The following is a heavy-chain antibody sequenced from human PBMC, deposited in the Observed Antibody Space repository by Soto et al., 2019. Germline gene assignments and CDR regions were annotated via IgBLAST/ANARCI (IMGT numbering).Heavy chain of an antibody. J-gene: IGHJ4*02. CDR2: ISYDGSNK. CDR1: GFTFSSYA. V-gene: IGHV3-30-3*01. Sequence: GGSLRLSCAASGFTFSSYAMHWVRQAPGKGLEWVAVISYDGSNKYYADSVKGRFTISRDNSKNTLYLQMNSLRAEDTAVYYCARETPGPRDNWGQETLLTVSS. CDR3: ARETPGPRDN.